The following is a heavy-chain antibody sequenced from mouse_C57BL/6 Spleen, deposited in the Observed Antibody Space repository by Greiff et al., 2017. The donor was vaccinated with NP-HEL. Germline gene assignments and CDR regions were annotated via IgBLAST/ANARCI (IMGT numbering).Heavy chain of an antibody. V-gene: IGHV1-42*01. CDR2: INPSTGGT. CDR1: GYSFTGYY. J-gene: IGHJ3*01. CDR3: ARSGDGYYLFAY. D-gene: IGHD2-3*01. Sequence: VQLKQSGPELVKPGASVKISCKASGYSFTGYYMNWVKQSPEKSLEWIGEINPSTGGTTYNQKFKAKATLTVDKSSSTAYMQLKSLTSEDSAVYYCARSGDGYYLFAYWGQGTLVTVSA.